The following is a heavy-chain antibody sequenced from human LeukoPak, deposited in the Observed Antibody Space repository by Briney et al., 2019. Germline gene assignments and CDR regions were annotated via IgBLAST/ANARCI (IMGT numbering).Heavy chain of an antibody. D-gene: IGHD3-3*01. Sequence: GGSLRLSCAASGFTFSSYWMSWVRQAPGKGLEWVANIKQDGSEKYYVDSVKGRFTISRDNAKNSLYLQMNSLRAEDTAVYYCARDTRNTGTYYDFWSGYQSTDAFDIWGQGTMVTVSS. CDR2: IKQDGSEK. V-gene: IGHV3-7*01. CDR1: GFTFSSYW. CDR3: ARDTRNTGTYYDFWSGYQSTDAFDI. J-gene: IGHJ3*02.